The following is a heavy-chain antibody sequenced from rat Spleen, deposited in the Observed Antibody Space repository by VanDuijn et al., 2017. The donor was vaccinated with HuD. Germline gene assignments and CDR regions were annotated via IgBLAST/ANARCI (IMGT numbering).Heavy chain of an antibody. Sequence: EVQLVESGGGLVQPGNSLKLSCAASGFTFSDYAMAWVRQAPTKGLEWVATIIFDGTTTFYRDSVKGRFTISRDNAKSTLFLQMNSLKSEDTATYYCTRGGFFLCWSQGSTVTV. V-gene: IGHV5-17*01. CDR3: TRGGFFLC. J-gene: IGHJ2*01. CDR1: GFTFSDYA. D-gene: IGHD1-6*01. CDR2: IIFDGTTT.